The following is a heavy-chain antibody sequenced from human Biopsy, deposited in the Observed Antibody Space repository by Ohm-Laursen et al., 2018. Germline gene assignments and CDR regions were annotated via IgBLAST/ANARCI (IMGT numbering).Heavy chain of an antibody. CDR1: SASINLYY. CDR3: ARDRIAYCTATSCDNFGLDV. D-gene: IGHD2-8*02. Sequence: SDTLSLTCTVSSASINLYYWGWIRQSPGKGMEWIGYINHSGHTNYNPSLKSRLTMSVDTSKNQFSLKLTSVTAADTAVYYCARDRIAYCTATSCDNFGLDVWGQGTTVPVSS. J-gene: IGHJ6*02. CDR2: INHSGHT. V-gene: IGHV4-59*01.